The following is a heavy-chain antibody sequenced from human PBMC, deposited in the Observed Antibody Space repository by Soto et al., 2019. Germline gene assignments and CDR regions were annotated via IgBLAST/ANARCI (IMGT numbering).Heavy chain of an antibody. D-gene: IGHD3-10*01. Sequence: PSETLSLTCTVSGGSISSSIWWGWFRQPPGKGLEWIAEIYHSGSTNYYPSLKSRVSMSVDKSKKQFSLKVNSVTAADTAVYYCARRRDGSGSLDYWGQGTLVTVSS. J-gene: IGHJ4*02. CDR2: IYHSGST. CDR3: ARRRDGSGSLDY. V-gene: IGHV4-4*02. CDR1: GGSISSSIW.